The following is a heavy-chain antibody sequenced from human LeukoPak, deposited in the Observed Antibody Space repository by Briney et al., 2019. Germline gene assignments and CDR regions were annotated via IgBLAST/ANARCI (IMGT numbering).Heavy chain of an antibody. CDR3: AKDLVTGFKTSKILGYCSSTSCPFDY. CDR2: ISYDGSNK. CDR1: GFTFSSYA. J-gene: IGHJ4*02. D-gene: IGHD2-2*01. Sequence: GGSLRLSCAASGFTFSSYAMHWVRQAPGKGLEWVAVISYDGSNKYYADSVKGRFTISRDNSKNTLYLQMNSLRAEDTAVYYCAKDLVTGFKTSKILGYCSSTSCPFDYWGQGTLVTVSS. V-gene: IGHV3-30-3*01.